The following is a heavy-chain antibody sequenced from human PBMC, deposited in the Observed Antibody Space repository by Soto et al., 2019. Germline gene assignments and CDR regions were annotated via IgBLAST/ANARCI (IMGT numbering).Heavy chain of an antibody. D-gene: IGHD4-17*01. Sequence: TLEIRRAVWGDCSSSGGNSWTGIRQPPVNGLQWIGYIYHSGSTYYNPSLKSRVTISVDRSKNQFSLKLSSVTAADTAVYYCAREGDYGGNFRFYAFDIWGQGTMVT. CDR1: GDCSSSGGNS. V-gene: IGHV4-30-2*01. CDR3: AREGDYGGNFRFYAFDI. J-gene: IGHJ3*02. CDR2: IYHSGST.